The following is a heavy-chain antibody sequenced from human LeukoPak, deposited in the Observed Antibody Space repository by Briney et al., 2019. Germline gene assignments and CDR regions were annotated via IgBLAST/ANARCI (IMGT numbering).Heavy chain of an antibody. J-gene: IGHJ4*02. D-gene: IGHD3-22*01. CDR2: ISSSSTYR. Sequence: GGSLRLSCAASGFTFSSYSMSWVRQAPGKGLEWVSSISSSSTYRYYAASVKGRFTISRDNAKNSVYLQMNSLRAEDTAVYYCARDYYYDSSGYSLDYWGQGTLVTVSS. CDR1: GFTFSSYS. CDR3: ARDYYYDSSGYSLDY. V-gene: IGHV3-21*01.